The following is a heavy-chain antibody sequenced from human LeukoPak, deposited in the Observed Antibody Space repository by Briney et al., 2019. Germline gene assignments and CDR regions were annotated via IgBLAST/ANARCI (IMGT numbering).Heavy chain of an antibody. D-gene: IGHD3-10*01. CDR3: ASITMVRGVIPMNY. J-gene: IGHJ4*02. Sequence: SETLSLTCAVYGGSFSGYYWSWIRQPPGKGLEWIGEINHSGSTNYNPSLKSRVTISVDTSKNQSSLKLSSVTAADTAVYYCASITMVRGVIPMNYWGQGTLVTVSS. V-gene: IGHV4-34*01. CDR2: INHSGST. CDR1: GGSFSGYY.